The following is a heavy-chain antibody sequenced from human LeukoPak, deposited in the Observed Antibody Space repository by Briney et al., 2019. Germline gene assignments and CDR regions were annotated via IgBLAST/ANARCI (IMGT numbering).Heavy chain of an antibody. CDR3: ASLSRLSRYYYDSSGFYYFDY. D-gene: IGHD3-22*01. CDR2: IYPGDSNT. J-gene: IGHJ4*01. Sequence: GESLKISRKGSGYSFTSYWIGWVRQTPGKGLEWMGIIYPGDSNTRYSPSFQGQVTISADKSISTAYLQWSSLKDSDTAMYCCASLSRLSRYYYDSSGFYYFDYWGQGNLVTVSS. CDR1: GYSFTSYW. V-gene: IGHV5-51*01.